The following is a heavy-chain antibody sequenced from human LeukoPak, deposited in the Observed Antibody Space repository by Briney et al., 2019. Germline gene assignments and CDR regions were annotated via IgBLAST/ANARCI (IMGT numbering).Heavy chain of an antibody. CDR2: INPSGGST. Sequence: ASVKVSCKASGYTFTSYYMHWVRQPPGQGLEWMGIINPSGGSTSYAQKFQGRVTMTRDMSTSTVYMELSSLRSEDTAVYYCARPPYCSGGSCYSVLDYWGQGTLVTVSS. V-gene: IGHV1-46*01. D-gene: IGHD2-15*01. J-gene: IGHJ4*02. CDR1: GYTFTSYY. CDR3: ARPPYCSGGSCYSVLDY.